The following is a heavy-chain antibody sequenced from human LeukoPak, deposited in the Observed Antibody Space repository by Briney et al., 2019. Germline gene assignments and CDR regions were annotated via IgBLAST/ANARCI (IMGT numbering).Heavy chain of an antibody. J-gene: IGHJ3*02. D-gene: IGHD3-22*01. V-gene: IGHV4-4*07. CDR1: GGSISSYY. CDR3: AREKGYYYDSSASRRAFDI. Sequence: PSETLSLTCTVSGGSISSYYWSWIRQPAGKGLEWIGRIHTSGSTDYNPSLKSRVTMSVDTSKNQFSLKLSSVTAADTAVYYCAREKGYYYDSSASRRAFDIWGQGTMVTVSS. CDR2: IHTSGST.